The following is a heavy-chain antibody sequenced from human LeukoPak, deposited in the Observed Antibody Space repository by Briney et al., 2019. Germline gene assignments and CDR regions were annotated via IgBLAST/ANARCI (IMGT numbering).Heavy chain of an antibody. D-gene: IGHD6-13*01. CDR1: GGSISSSSYY. J-gene: IGHJ5*02. V-gene: IGHV4-39*01. CDR3: ARQDSSSWIRRWFDP. CDR2: IYYSGST. Sequence: SETLSLTCTVSGGSISSSSYYWGWIRQPPGKGLEWIGSIYYSGSTYYNPSLKSRVTISVDTSKNQFSLKLSYVTAADTSVYYCARQDSSSWIRRWFDPWGQGTLVTVSS.